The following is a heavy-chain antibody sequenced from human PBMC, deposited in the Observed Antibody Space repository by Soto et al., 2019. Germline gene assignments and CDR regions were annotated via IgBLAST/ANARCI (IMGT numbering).Heavy chain of an antibody. CDR1: GFTFSSYS. J-gene: IGHJ4*02. D-gene: IGHD3-3*01. CDR2: ISSSSSTI. V-gene: IGHV3-48*01. Sequence: PGGSLRLSCAASGFTFSSYSMNWVRQAPGKGLEWVSYISSSSSTIYYADSVKGRFTISRDNAKNSLYLQMNSLRAEDTAVYYCAREEIDFWSGYYTGIRYWGQGTLVTVSS. CDR3: AREEIDFWSGYYTGIRY.